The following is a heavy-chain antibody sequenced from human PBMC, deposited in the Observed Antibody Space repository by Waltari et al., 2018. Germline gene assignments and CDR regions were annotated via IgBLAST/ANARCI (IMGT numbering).Heavy chain of an antibody. V-gene: IGHV3-7*03. Sequence: EVQLVESGWGLVQPGGSRRLSCAASGFIFNIYWMSWVRQAPGKGPEWLANIKGDESEKYYGGSARGRFTISRDNARSLVHLEMNSLRAEDTAVYHCARSVVPIPGESWGQGTLVVVSS. CDR3: ARSVVPIPGES. J-gene: IGHJ4*02. CDR1: GFIFNIYW. D-gene: IGHD2-21*01. CDR2: IKGDESEK.